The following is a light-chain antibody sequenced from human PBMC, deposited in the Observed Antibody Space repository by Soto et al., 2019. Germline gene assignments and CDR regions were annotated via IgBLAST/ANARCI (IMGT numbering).Light chain of an antibody. V-gene: IGLV2-14*01. CDR2: EVS. CDR1: SSDVGAYNY. J-gene: IGLJ2*01. CDR3: SSFTSSNTVV. Sequence: QSVLTQPASVSGSPGQSITISCTGTSSDVGAYNYVSWYQQHPGKAPKLMISEVSKRSSGVSNRFSGSKSGNTASLTISGLQDEDEAHYYCSSFTSSNTVVFGGGTKVTVL.